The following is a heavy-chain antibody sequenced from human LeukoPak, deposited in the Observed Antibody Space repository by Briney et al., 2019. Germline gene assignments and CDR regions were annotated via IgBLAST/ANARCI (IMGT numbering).Heavy chain of an antibody. Sequence: PGGSLRLSCAASGFTFGSYAMSWVRQAPGRGLEWVSTIIRSGVSTYFADSVKGRFTISRDISKNTLYLQVNSLRAEDTAVYYCARRGLENNGYFDYWGQGTLVTVSS. J-gene: IGHJ4*02. CDR1: GFTFGSYA. CDR3: ARRGLENNGYFDY. V-gene: IGHV3-23*01. D-gene: IGHD2-8*01. CDR2: IIRSGVST.